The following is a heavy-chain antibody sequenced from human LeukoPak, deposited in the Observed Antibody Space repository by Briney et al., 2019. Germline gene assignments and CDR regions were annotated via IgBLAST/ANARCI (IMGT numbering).Heavy chain of an antibody. J-gene: IGHJ4*02. CDR2: ISSTSAYI. CDR3: ARGLPFDY. V-gene: IGHV3-21*01. Sequence: GGSLRLSCAASGFTFSTYTMNWVRQAPGKGLEWVSSISSTSAYIYYADSVKGRFTISRDNAKNSLYLQMNSLRAEDTAVYYCARGLPFDYWGQGTLVTVSS. CDR1: GFTFSTYT.